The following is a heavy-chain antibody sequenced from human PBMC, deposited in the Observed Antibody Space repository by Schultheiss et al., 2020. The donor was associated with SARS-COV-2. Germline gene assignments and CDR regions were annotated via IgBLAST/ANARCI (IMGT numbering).Heavy chain of an antibody. Sequence: GGSLRLSCKGSGYTFTGYYMHWVRQAPGQGLEWMGRINPNSGGTNYAQKFQGRVTMTRDTSISTAYMELSRLRSDDTAVYYCASANYDILTGYYYYGMDVWGQGTTVTVSS. CDR1: GYTFTGYY. CDR3: ASANYDILTGYYYYGMDV. CDR2: INPNSGGT. D-gene: IGHD3-9*01. J-gene: IGHJ6*02. V-gene: IGHV1-2*06.